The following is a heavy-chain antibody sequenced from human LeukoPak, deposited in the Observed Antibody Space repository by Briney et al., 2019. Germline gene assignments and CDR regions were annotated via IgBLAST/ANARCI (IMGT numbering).Heavy chain of an antibody. CDR3: ARLDTSNWYSDY. D-gene: IGHD6-13*01. Sequence: PGGSLRLSCAASGSTFGNYYMSWVRQAPGKGPEWVGRIRNEANRYTKNYAASVLGRFTISRDDSKNSLYLQMNSLKTEDTAVYYCARLDTSNWYSDYWGQGTLVIVSS. CDR1: GSTFGNYY. J-gene: IGHJ4*02. CDR2: IRNEANRYTK. V-gene: IGHV3-72*01.